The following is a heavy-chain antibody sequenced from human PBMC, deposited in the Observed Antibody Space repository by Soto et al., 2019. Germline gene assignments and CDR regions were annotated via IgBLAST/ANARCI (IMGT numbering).Heavy chain of an antibody. D-gene: IGHD3-22*01. J-gene: IGHJ1*01. Sequence: PSETLSLTCTVSGGSISSGGYYWSWIRQRPGKGLEWIGYIYYSGSTYYNPSLKSRVTISVDTSKNQFSLKLSSVTAADTAVYYCGKVTRPYDNSSGYVAEYWQHGGQGTLVTVS. CDR1: GGSISSGGYY. CDR3: GKVTRPYDNSSGYVAEYWQH. CDR2: IYYSGST. V-gene: IGHV4-31*03.